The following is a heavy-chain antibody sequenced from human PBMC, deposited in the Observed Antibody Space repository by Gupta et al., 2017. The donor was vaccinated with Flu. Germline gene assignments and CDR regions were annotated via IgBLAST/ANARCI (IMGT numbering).Heavy chain of an antibody. Sequence: EVQLVESGGGLVQPGRSLRLSCAASGFTFDDYAMHWVRQAPGKGLEWVSGISWNSGSIGYADSVKGRFTISRDNAKNSLYLQMNSLRAEDTALYYCVCDLGYEDYYYYGMDVWGQGTTVTVSS. CDR2: ISWNSGSI. CDR3: VCDLGYEDYYYYGMDV. CDR1: GFTFDDYA. V-gene: IGHV3-9*01. D-gene: IGHD3-16*01. J-gene: IGHJ6*02.